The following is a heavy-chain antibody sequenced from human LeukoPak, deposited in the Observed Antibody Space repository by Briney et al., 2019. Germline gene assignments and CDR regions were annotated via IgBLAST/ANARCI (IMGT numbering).Heavy chain of an antibody. CDR1: GFTFSSYG. V-gene: IGHV3-33*01. J-gene: IGHJ4*02. CDR2: IWYDGSNK. D-gene: IGHD3-22*01. Sequence: GGSLRLSCAASGFTFSSYGMHWVRQAPGKGLEWVAVIWYDGSNKYHADFVKGRFTISRDNSKNKFYLQMNSLRAEDTAVYYCARAAYDSSGYLTLWGQGTLVTVSS. CDR3: ARAAYDSSGYLTL.